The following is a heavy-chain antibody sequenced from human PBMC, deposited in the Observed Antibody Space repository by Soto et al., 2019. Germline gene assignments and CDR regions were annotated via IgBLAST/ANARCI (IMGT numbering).Heavy chain of an antibody. CDR1: GFTFSSYA. CDR3: ARQVDLYTWFDP. V-gene: IGHV3-23*01. CDR2: ISGSGGST. Sequence: PGGSLRLSCAASGFTFSSYAMSWVRQAPGKGLEWVSAISGSGGSTYYADSVKGRFTISRDNSKNTLYLQMNSLRAEDTAVYYCARQVDLYTWFDPWGHGILVTVSS. J-gene: IGHJ5*02. D-gene: IGHD2-2*02.